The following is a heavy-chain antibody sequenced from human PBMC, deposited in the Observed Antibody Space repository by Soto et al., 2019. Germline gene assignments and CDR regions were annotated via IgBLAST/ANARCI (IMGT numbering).Heavy chain of an antibody. CDR2: IYSGGYT. CDR1: GFTVSNNY. D-gene: IGHD3-10*01. V-gene: IGHV3-53*01. CDR3: GTTPGGGGY. J-gene: IGHJ4*02. Sequence: EVQLVESGGGLIQPGGSLRLSCAVSGFTVSNNYMSWVRQAPGKGLEGVSVIYSGGYTAYGDSVKGRFTISRDNSKNTPILQRKSRGAADPALYYGGTTPGGGGYWGQGTLVTVSS.